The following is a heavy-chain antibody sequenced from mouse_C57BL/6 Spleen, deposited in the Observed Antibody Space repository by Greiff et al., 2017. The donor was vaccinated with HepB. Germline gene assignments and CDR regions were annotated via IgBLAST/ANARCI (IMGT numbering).Heavy chain of an antibody. Sequence: VHVKQSGAELVRPGASVKLSCTASGFNIKDDYMHWVKQRPEQGLEWIGWIDPENGDTEYASKFQGKATITADTSSNTAYLQLSSLTSEDTAVYYCTIYYYGSSGYYYAMDYWGQGTSVTVSS. V-gene: IGHV14-4*01. CDR2: IDPENGDT. J-gene: IGHJ4*01. D-gene: IGHD1-1*01. CDR3: TIYYYGSSGYYYAMDY. CDR1: GFNIKDDY.